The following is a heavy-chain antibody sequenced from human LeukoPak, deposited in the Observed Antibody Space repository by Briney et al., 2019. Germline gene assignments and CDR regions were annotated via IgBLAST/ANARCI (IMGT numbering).Heavy chain of an antibody. D-gene: IGHD3-10*01. V-gene: IGHV3-7*03. Sequence: PGGSLRLSCAASGFTFSSYSMNWVRQAPGKGLEWVANIKQDGSEKYYVDSVKGRFTISRDNAKNSLYLQMNSLRAEDTAVYYCARDINLLGVIGGFLDYWGQGTLVTVSS. CDR2: IKQDGSEK. J-gene: IGHJ4*02. CDR3: ARDINLLGVIGGFLDY. CDR1: GFTFSSYS.